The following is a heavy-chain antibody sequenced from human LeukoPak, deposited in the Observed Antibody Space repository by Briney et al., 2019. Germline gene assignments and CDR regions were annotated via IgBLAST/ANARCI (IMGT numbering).Heavy chain of an antibody. D-gene: IGHD4-17*01. Sequence: GASVKVSCKASGGTFSSYAISWVRQAPGQGLEWMGGIIPIFGTANYAQKFQGRVTITADKSTSTAYMELSSLRSEDTAVYYCARRTTVTGAFDIWGQGTVVTVSS. CDR1: GGTFSSYA. CDR2: IIPIFGTA. CDR3: ARRTTVTGAFDI. J-gene: IGHJ3*02. V-gene: IGHV1-69*06.